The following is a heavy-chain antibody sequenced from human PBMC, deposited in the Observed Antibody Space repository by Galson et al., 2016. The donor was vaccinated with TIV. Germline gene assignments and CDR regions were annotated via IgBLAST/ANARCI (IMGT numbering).Heavy chain of an antibody. CDR3: AGHHDFVSSPGYCYMDV. CDR2: IYPADSET. V-gene: IGHV5-51*01. J-gene: IGHJ6*03. CDR1: GYSFATFW. Sequence: QSGAEVKKPGESLKTSCKASGYSFATFWVGWVRQMPGQGLEWMGVIYPADSETRYSPSFQGQVTISADKYISTAYLQWSRLKASDADIYYCAGHHDFVSSPGYCYMDVWGKGTTVFVSS. D-gene: IGHD3-3*01.